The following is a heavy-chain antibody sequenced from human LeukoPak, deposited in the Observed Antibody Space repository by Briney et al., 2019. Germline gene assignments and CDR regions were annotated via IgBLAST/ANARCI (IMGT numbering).Heavy chain of an antibody. CDR3: AIGIVAHDVLCYYYGMDV. J-gene: IGHJ6*04. CDR2: IIPIFGTA. Sequence: SVKVSCKASGGTFSSYAISWVRQAPGQGLEWTGGIIPIFGTANYAQKFQGRVTITADESTSTAYMELSSLRSEDTAVYYCAIGIVAHDVLCYYYGMDVWGKGTTVTVSS. CDR1: GGTFSSYA. V-gene: IGHV1-69*13. D-gene: IGHD5-12*01.